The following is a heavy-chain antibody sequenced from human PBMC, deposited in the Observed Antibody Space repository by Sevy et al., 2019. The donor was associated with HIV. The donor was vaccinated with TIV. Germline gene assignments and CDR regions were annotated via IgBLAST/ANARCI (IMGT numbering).Heavy chain of an antibody. J-gene: IGHJ6*02. Sequence: ASVKVSCKASGGTFSSYAISWVRQAPGQGLEWMGGTIPIFGTANYAQKFQGRVTITADESTSTAYMELSSLRSEDTAVYYCARGGGVVVAANAYYYYGMDVWGQGTTVTVSS. CDR1: GGTFSSYA. V-gene: IGHV1-69*13. D-gene: IGHD2-15*01. CDR2: TIPIFGTA. CDR3: ARGGGVVVAANAYYYYGMDV.